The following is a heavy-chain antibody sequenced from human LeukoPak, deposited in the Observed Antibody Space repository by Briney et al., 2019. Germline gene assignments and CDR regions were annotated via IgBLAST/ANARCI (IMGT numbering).Heavy chain of an antibody. J-gene: IGHJ5*02. V-gene: IGHV1-8*01. D-gene: IGHD3-22*01. CDR1: GYTFTSYD. CDR2: MNPNSGNT. CDR3: ARDKYYYDSSGRKNWFDP. Sequence: ASVKVSCKASGYTFTSYDINWVRQATGQGLEWMGWMNPNSGNTGYAQKFQGRVTMTRNTSISTAYMELSSLRSEDTAVYYCARDKYYYDSSGRKNWFDPWGQGTLVTVSS.